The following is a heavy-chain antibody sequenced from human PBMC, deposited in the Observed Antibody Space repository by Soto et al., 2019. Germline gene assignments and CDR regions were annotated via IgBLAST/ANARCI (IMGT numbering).Heavy chain of an antibody. D-gene: IGHD6-19*01. CDR1: GFTFSSYW. V-gene: IGHV3-74*01. CDR2: INSDGSST. Sequence: PGGSLRLSCAASGFTFSSYWMHWVRQAPGKGLVWVSRINSDGSSTSYADSVKGRFTISRDNAKNTLYLQMNSLRAEDTAVYYCARDRRQWLVREYNWFDPWGQGTLVTVSS. CDR3: ARDRRQWLVREYNWFDP. J-gene: IGHJ5*02.